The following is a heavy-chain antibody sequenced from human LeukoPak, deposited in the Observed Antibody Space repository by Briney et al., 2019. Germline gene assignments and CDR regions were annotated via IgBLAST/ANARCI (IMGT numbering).Heavy chain of an antibody. CDR2: ISYDGSTK. J-gene: IGHJ5*02. D-gene: IGHD1-26*01. Sequence: GGSLRLSCAAPGFEFNVYAMHWVRQAPGKGLEWVAMISYDGSTKYYAASVKGRFTISRDNSKTTLFLQMDSLRPEDTAVYYCARGEPFNSWGQGTLVTVSS. V-gene: IGHV3-30*04. CDR1: GFEFNVYA. CDR3: ARGEPFNS.